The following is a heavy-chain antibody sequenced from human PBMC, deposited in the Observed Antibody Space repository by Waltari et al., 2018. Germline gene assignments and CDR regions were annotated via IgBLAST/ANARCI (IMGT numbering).Heavy chain of an antibody. J-gene: IGHJ5*02. CDR3: AAYPRGGDWRLDP. CDR1: GFPFRSYSM. D-gene: IGHD2-21*02. Sequence: VQLVESGGGLVKPGGSLRLSCAASGFPFRSYSMNWVRQAPGKGLEWIGEIYHLENTNYNPSLKSRVTISLDKSKNRFSLHLTSVTAADTAIYFCAAYPRGGDWRLDPWGQGMLVTVSS. V-gene: IGHV4-4*01. CDR2: IYHLENT.